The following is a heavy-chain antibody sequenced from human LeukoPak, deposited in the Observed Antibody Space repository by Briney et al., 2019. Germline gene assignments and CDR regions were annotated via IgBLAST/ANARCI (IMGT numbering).Heavy chain of an antibody. CDR1: GFTFSSYA. Sequence: VGSLRLSCAASGFTFSSYAMNWVRQAPGKGLEWVSAISGSGGSTLYADSVKGRFTISRDNSKNTLYLQMHSLGAEDTAVYYCAKPVRSEQWLANANWFDPWGQGTLVTVSS. D-gene: IGHD6-19*01. CDR3: AKPVRSEQWLANANWFDP. CDR2: ISGSGGST. J-gene: IGHJ5*02. V-gene: IGHV3-23*01.